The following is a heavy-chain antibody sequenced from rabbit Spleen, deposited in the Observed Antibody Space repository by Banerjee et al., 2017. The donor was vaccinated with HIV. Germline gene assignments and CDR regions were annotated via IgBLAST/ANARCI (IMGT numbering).Heavy chain of an antibody. Sequence: QEQLAESGGDLVKPEGSLTLTCTASGFSFSSNYYMCWVRQAPGKGLEWIACIYAGSGSAIYYASWAKGRFTISKTSSTTVTLKMTSLTAADTATYFCARDVGYTGSGAGYGYDLWGPGTLVTVS. CDR2: IYAGSGSAI. CDR1: GFSFSSNYY. CDR3: ARDVGYTGSGAGYGYDL. D-gene: IGHD6-1*01. V-gene: IGHV1S45*01. J-gene: IGHJ6*01.